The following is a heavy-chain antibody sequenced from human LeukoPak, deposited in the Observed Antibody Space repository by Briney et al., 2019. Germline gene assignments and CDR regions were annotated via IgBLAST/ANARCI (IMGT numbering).Heavy chain of an antibody. Sequence: GGSLRLSCAASGFILRNYAMNWVRQAPGKGPEWVSSITGSGGGTSYADSVKGRFTISRDNSKSTLYLQLNSLRAEDTAVYYCARGLGSYQRGQGTLVTVSS. J-gene: IGHJ4*02. CDR3: ARGLGSYQ. D-gene: IGHD2-2*01. CDR2: ITGSGGGT. V-gene: IGHV3-23*01. CDR1: GFILRNYA.